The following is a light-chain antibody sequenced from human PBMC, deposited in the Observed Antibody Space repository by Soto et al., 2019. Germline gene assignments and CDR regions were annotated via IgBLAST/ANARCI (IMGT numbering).Light chain of an antibody. V-gene: IGKV1-5*01. Sequence: DLQMTQSPSSLSASVGYEVTITCRASHTIMTYLNWYQLKPGKPPRLLIYAASRLESGVPSRFSGSGSGTTFTLTISSLQPDDFATYFCQQYDHYWTFGQGTKVDIK. CDR3: QQYDHYWT. CDR1: HTIMTY. CDR2: AAS. J-gene: IGKJ1*01.